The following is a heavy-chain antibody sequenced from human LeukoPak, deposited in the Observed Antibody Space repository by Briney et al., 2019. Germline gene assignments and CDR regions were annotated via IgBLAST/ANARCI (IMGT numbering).Heavy chain of an antibody. V-gene: IGHV3-30*03. D-gene: IGHD1-26*01. Sequence: PGRSLRLSCAASGFTFSSYGMHWVRQAPGKGLEWVAVISYDGSNKYYADSVKGRFTISRDNSKNTLYLQMNSLRAEDTAVYYCAIFDVSGGIFRGNPDSFDIWGQGTMVTVSS. CDR3: AIFDVSGGIFRGNPDSFDI. J-gene: IGHJ3*02. CDR2: ISYDGSNK. CDR1: GFTFSSYG.